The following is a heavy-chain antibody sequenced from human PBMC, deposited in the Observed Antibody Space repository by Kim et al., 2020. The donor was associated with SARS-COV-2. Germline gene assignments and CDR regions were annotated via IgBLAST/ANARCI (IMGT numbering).Heavy chain of an antibody. V-gene: IGHV4-59*01. J-gene: IGHJ6*01. CDR3: ARDYVQPMAAAGMSYYYYG. CDR1: GGSISSYY. Sequence: SETLSLTCTVSGGSISSYYWSWIRQPPGKGLEWIGYIYYSGSPNYNPSLKSRVTISVDTSKNQFSLKLSSVTAADTAVDYCARDYVQPMAAAGMSYYYYG. D-gene: IGHD6-13*01. CDR2: IYYSGSP.